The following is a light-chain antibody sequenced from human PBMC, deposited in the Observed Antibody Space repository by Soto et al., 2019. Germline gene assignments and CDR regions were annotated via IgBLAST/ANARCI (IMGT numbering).Light chain of an antibody. V-gene: IGLV1-47*01. CDR3: AAWDDRLSGYV. Sequence: QSVLTQPPSASGTPGQRVTISCSGSSSNIGSNYVYWYQQLPGTAPNLLIYRNNQRPSGVPDRFSGSKSGTSASLAISGLRSEDEAYYYCAAWDDRLSGYVFGTGTKVTVL. J-gene: IGLJ1*01. CDR2: RNN. CDR1: SSNIGSNY.